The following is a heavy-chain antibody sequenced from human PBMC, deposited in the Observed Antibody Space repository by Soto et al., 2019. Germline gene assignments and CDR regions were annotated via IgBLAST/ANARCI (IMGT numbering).Heavy chain of an antibody. J-gene: IGHJ1*01. V-gene: IGHV3-66*01. D-gene: IGHD4-17*01. CDR2: IYSGGST. CDR3: ARDYQDIDYGAFQQ. CDR1: GFTVSSNY. Sequence: GGSLRLSCAASGFTVSSNYMSWVRQAPGKGLEWVSVIYSGGSTYYADSVKGRFTISRDNSKNTLYLQMNRLRAEDTAVYYCARDYQDIDYGAFQQWGKGTLVTVSS.